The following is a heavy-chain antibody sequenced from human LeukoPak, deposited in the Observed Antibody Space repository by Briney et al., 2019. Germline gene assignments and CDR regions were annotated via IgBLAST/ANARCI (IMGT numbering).Heavy chain of an antibody. CDR1: GFTVSSNH. J-gene: IGHJ4*02. CDR3: ARGRSTFDY. CDR2: INWNGGSI. D-gene: IGHD2-2*01. V-gene: IGHV3-20*04. Sequence: GGSLRLSCAASGFTVSSNHMSWVRQAPGKGLEWVSGINWNGGSIGYADSVKGRFTISRDNVKNSLYLQMNSLRAEDTALYYCARGRSTFDYWGQGTLVTVSS.